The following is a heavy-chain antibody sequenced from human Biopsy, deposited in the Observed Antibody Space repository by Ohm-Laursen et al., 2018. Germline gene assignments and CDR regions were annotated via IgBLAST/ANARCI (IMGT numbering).Heavy chain of an antibody. V-gene: IGHV3-13*01. Sequence: SLRLSCSASGFTFSSYDMHWVRQVPGKGLEWVSAIGTAADIYYSGSVKGRFTISRENAKNSLYLQMNSLRAEDTAVYYCARGGFFAYSTFDYWGQGALVTVSS. D-gene: IGHD4-11*01. CDR3: ARGGFFAYSTFDY. CDR2: IGTAADI. J-gene: IGHJ4*02. CDR1: GFTFSSYD.